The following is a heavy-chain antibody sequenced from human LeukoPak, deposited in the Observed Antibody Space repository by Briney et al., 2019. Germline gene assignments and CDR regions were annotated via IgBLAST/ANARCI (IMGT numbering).Heavy chain of an antibody. CDR3: ASVEYYDFWRGYHTYHFDY. V-gene: IGHV4-38-2*01. CDR1: GYSISSGYY. Sequence: SETLSLTCAVSGYSISSGYYWGWIRQPPGKGLEWIGSIYHSGSTYYNPSLKSRVTISVDTSKNQFSLKLSSVTAADTAVYYCASVEYYDFWRGYHTYHFDYWGQGTLVTVSS. CDR2: IYHSGST. D-gene: IGHD3-3*01. J-gene: IGHJ4*02.